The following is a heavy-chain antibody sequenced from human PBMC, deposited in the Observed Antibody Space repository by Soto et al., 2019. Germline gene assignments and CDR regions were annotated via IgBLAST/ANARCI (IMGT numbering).Heavy chain of an antibody. V-gene: IGHV3-49*04. CDR3: AREPYSNDWPQGFDY. Sequence: PGGSLRLSCTASGFTFGDYAMSWVRQAPGKGLEWVGFIRSKAYGGTTEYAASVKGRFTISRDDSKSIAYLQMNSLKTEDTAVYYCAREPYSNDWPQGFDYWGQGTLVTVSS. J-gene: IGHJ4*02. CDR1: GFTFGDYA. CDR2: IRSKAYGGTT. D-gene: IGHD6-19*01.